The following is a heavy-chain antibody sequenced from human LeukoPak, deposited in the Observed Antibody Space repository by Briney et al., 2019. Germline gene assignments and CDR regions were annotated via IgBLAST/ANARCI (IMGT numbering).Heavy chain of an antibody. Sequence: GGSLRLSCAASGFTFSDYYMSWIRQAPGKGLEWVPYISSSGSTIYYADSVKGRFTISRDNAKNSLYLQMDSLRAEDTAVYYCVGGKRDWFDPWGQGTLVTVSS. D-gene: IGHD3-16*01. CDR2: ISSSGSTI. CDR3: VGGKRDWFDP. CDR1: GFTFSDYY. V-gene: IGHV3-11*01. J-gene: IGHJ5*02.